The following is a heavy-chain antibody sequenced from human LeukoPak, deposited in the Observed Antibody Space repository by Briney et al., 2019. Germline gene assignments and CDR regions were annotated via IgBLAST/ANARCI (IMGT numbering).Heavy chain of an antibody. CDR3: ARDPVGYYYAMDV. V-gene: IGHV3-48*03. J-gene: IGHJ6*02. Sequence: GGSLRLSCAASGFTFRDCEMNWVRQAPGKGLEWVSYISSSASTIYYADSVKGRFTISRDSAKKSVYLQMNSLRAEDTAIYYCARDPVGYYYAMDVWGQGTTVTASS. CDR2: ISSSASTI. CDR1: GFTFRDCE. D-gene: IGHD4-23*01.